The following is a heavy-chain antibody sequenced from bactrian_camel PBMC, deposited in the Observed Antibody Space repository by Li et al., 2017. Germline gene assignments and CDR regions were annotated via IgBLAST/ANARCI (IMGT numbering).Heavy chain of an antibody. CDR2: IDARGAT. V-gene: IGHV3S1*01. J-gene: IGHJ4*01. D-gene: IGHD2*01. Sequence: HVQLVESGGGSVQAGGSLRLSCRFSGRITSTYCLAWFRQAPGKGREGVASIDARGATQYADFVKGRFTISRDGSVTTLYLQMDSLKPGDTAMYYCAADPGSGGSCSPNLPLTTDANYFVGQGTQVTVS. CDR1: GRITSTYC.